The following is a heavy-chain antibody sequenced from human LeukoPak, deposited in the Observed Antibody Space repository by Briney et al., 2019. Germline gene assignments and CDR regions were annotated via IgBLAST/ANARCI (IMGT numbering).Heavy chain of an antibody. CDR1: GGSIGSYY. CDR2: IYYSGST. V-gene: IGHV4-59*01. CDR3: ARVGRGYCSSTSCHNWFDP. Sequence: KSSETLSLTCTVSGGSIGSYYWSWIRQPPGKGLEWIGYIYYSGSTNYNPSLKSRVTISVDTSKNQFSLKLSSVTAADTAVYYCARVGRGYCSSTSCHNWFDPWGQGTLVTVSS. D-gene: IGHD2-2*01. J-gene: IGHJ5*02.